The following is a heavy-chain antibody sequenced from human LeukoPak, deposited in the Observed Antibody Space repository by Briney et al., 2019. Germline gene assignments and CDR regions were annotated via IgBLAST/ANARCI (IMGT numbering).Heavy chain of an antibody. CDR3: AVGFEWLGLFDY. CDR1: GYTFTSYA. V-gene: IGHV1-3*01. D-gene: IGHD6-19*01. J-gene: IGHJ4*02. Sequence: ASVKVSCKASGYTFTSYAMHWVRQAPGQRLEWTGWINAGNCNTKYSQKFQGRVTITRDTSASTAYMELSSLRSEDTAVYYCAVGFEWLGLFDYWGQGTLVTVSS. CDR2: INAGNCNT.